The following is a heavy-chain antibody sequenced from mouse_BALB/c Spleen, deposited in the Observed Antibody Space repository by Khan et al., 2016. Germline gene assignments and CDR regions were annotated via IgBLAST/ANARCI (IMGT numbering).Heavy chain of an antibody. CDR2: IHYSGGT. D-gene: IGHD1-1*01. J-gene: IGHJ3*01. CDR1: GYSITSDYA. V-gene: IGHV3-2*02. Sequence: EVQLQESGPGLVKPSQSLSLTCTVTGYSITSDYAWNWIRQFPGDKLEWMAYIHYSGGTSYNPSLKSRISITRDTSKNQFFLQLNSVTAEDTAIYSCARDYYGSSFFDYWGQGTLVTVSA. CDR3: ARDYYGSSFFDY.